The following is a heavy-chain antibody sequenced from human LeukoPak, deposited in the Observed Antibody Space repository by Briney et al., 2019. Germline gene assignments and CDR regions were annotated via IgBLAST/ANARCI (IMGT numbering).Heavy chain of an antibody. CDR1: GGSFSSSSYY. CDR2: IYYSGST. D-gene: IGHD3-22*01. Sequence: SETLSLTCAVYGGSFSSSSYYWGWIRQPPGKGLEWIGSIYYSGSTYYNPSLKSRVTISVDTSKNQFSLKLSSVTAADTAVYYCARHEDFYDSSGYNAFDIWGQGTMVTVSS. J-gene: IGHJ3*02. CDR3: ARHEDFYDSSGYNAFDI. V-gene: IGHV4-39*01.